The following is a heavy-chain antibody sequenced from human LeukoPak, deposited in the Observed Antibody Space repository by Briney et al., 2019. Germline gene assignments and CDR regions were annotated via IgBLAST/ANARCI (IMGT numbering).Heavy chain of an antibody. CDR1: GFTFDDYA. CDR2: ISWSSGSI. J-gene: IGHJ4*02. CDR3: AKAAGGSYVFDY. D-gene: IGHD1-26*01. V-gene: IGHV3-9*03. Sequence: GGSLRLSCAASGFTFDDYAMHWVRQAPGKGLEWVSGISWSSGSIGYADSVKGRFTISRDNAKNSLYLQMNSLRAEDMALYYCAKAAGGSYVFDYWGQGTLVTVSS.